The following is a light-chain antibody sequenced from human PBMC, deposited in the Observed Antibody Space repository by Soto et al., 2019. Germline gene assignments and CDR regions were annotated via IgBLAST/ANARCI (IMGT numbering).Light chain of an antibody. CDR2: AAS. Sequence: DIQMTQSPSSLSVSVGDRVTITCRASQGISNYLAWYQQIPGKVPKLLISAASTLQSGVPSRFSGSGSGTDFTITISRLHAEDVVSYYCQEYTYVLALGGGTRVEIK. V-gene: IGKV1-27*01. CDR3: QEYTYVLA. CDR1: QGISNY. J-gene: IGKJ4*01.